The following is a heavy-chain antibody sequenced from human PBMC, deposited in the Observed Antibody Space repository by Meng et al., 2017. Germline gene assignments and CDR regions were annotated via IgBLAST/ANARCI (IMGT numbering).Heavy chain of an antibody. J-gene: IGHJ4*02. CDR3: ATGAAAADH. D-gene: IGHD6-13*01. Sequence: QVQLQESGPGLVKPSETLSLTSTVSGGSISSYYWSWIRQPPGKGLEWIGYIYYSGSTNYNPSLKSRVTISVDTSKNQFSLKLSSVTAADTAVYFCATGAAAADHWGQGTLVTVSS. CDR1: GGSISSYY. CDR2: IYYSGST. V-gene: IGHV4-59*01.